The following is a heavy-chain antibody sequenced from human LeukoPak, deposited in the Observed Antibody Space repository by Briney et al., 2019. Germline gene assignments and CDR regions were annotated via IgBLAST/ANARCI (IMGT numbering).Heavy chain of an antibody. CDR3: AKVGGYCSSTSCSDY. J-gene: IGHJ4*02. D-gene: IGHD2-2*01. Sequence: GGSLRLSCAASGFTFSSYAMSWVCQAPGKGLEWVSAISGSGGSTYYADSVKGRFTISRDNSKNTLYLQMNSLRAEDTAVYYCAKVGGYCSSTSCSDYWGQGTLVTVSS. CDR1: GFTFSSYA. CDR2: ISGSGGST. V-gene: IGHV3-23*01.